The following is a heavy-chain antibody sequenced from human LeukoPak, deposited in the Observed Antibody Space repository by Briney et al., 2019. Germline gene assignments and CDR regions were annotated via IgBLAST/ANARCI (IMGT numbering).Heavy chain of an antibody. V-gene: IGHV3-53*01. D-gene: IGHD6-19*01. CDR3: ARLRALYSSGWLPYYFDY. J-gene: IGHJ4*01. CDR2: IYSGGNT. Sequence: PGGSLRLSCAASGFTVSSNYMSWVRQAPGKGLEWVSLIYSGGNTFYADSVKGRFTISRDNSKNTLYLQMNSLRAEDTAVYYCARLRALYSSGWLPYYFDYWGQEPWSPSPQ. CDR1: GFTVSSNY.